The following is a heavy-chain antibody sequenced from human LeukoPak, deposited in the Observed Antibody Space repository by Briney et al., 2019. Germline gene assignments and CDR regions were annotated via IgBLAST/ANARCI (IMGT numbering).Heavy chain of an antibody. V-gene: IGHV4-4*07. J-gene: IGHJ4*02. CDR1: GGSISSYY. D-gene: IGHD5-18*01. Sequence: SETLSLTCTVSGGSISSYYWSWIRQPAGKGLEWIGRIYTSGSTNYNPSLKRRVTMSVDTSKNQFSLKLSSVTAADTAVYYCARELVDTAMETFDYWGQGTLVTVSS. CDR2: IYTSGST. CDR3: ARELVDTAMETFDY.